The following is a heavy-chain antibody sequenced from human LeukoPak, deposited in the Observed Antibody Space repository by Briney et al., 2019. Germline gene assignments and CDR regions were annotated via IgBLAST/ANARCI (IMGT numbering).Heavy chain of an antibody. J-gene: IGHJ3*02. CDR2: IKQDGSEK. Sequence: GGSLRLSCAASGFTFSSYWMSWVRQAPGKGLEWVANIKQDGSEKYYVDSVKGRFTISRDNAKNSLYLQMNSLRAEDTAVYYCASPGGSSSLGPAFDIWGQGTMVTVSS. V-gene: IGHV3-7*01. D-gene: IGHD2-15*01. CDR3: ASPGGSSSLGPAFDI. CDR1: GFTFSSYW.